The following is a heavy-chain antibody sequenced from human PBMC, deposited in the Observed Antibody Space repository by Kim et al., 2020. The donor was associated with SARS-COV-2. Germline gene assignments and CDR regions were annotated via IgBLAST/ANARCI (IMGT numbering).Heavy chain of an antibody. CDR3: ARDYDFWSGYYYYYYMDV. J-gene: IGHJ6*03. V-gene: IGHV3-11*06. Sequence: KSRFTISGDNAKNSLYLQMNGLRAEDTAVYYCARDYDFWSGYYYYYYMDVWGKGTTVTVSS. D-gene: IGHD3-3*01.